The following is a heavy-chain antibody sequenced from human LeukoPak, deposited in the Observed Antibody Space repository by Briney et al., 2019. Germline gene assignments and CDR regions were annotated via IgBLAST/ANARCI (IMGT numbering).Heavy chain of an antibody. CDR2: IKSKTDGGTT. V-gene: IGHV3-15*01. CDR1: GFTFSSYE. D-gene: IGHD3-9*01. J-gene: IGHJ4*02. Sequence: GGSLRLSCAASGFTFSSYEMNWVRQAPGKGLEWVGRIKSKTDGGTTDYAAPVKGRFTISRDDSKNTLYLQMNSLKTEDTAVYYCTPERPSRLRYFDWLLTPDYWGQGTLVTVSS. CDR3: TPERPSRLRYFDWLLTPDY.